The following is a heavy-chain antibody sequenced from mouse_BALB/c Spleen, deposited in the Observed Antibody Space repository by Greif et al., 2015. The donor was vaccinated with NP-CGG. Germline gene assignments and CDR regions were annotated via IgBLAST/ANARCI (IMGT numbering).Heavy chain of an antibody. Sequence: EVMLVESGGGLVKPGGSLKLSCAASGFTFSSYTMSWVRQTPEKRLEWVATISSGGGNTYYPDSVKGRFTISRDNAKNNLYLQMSSLRSEDTALYYCARGNPWFAYWGQGTLVTVSA. CDR3: ARGNPWFAY. D-gene: IGHD2-1*01. J-gene: IGHJ3*01. CDR1: GFTFSSYT. V-gene: IGHV5-9*03. CDR2: ISSGGGNT.